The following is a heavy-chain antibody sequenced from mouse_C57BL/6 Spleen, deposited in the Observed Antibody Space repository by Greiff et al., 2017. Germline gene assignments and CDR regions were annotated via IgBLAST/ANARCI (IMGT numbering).Heavy chain of an antibody. V-gene: IGHV5-16*01. D-gene: IGHD2-2*01. CDR3: ARGNYGSYYFDY. CDR1: GFTFSDYY. J-gene: IGHJ2*01. Sequence: EVHLVESEGGLVQPGSSMKLSCTASGFTFSDYYMAWVRQVPEKGLEWVANINYDGSSTYYLDSLKSRFIISRDNAKNILYLQMSSLKSEDTATYYCARGNYGSYYFDYWGQGTTLTVSS. CDR2: INYDGSST.